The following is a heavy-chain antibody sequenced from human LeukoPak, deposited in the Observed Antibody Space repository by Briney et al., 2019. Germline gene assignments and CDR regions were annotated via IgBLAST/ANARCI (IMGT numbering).Heavy chain of an antibody. V-gene: IGHV4-31*03. CDR1: GASISSGGYY. Sequence: ASQTLSLTCTVSGASISSGGYYWSWIRQHPGKGLEWIGYIYYSGSTYYNPSLKSRVTISVDTSKNQFSLKLSSVTAADTAVYYCARYCPSGAARPYYYYMDVWGKGTTVTVSS. D-gene: IGHD6-6*01. CDR3: ARYCPSGAARPYYYYMDV. CDR2: IYYSGST. J-gene: IGHJ6*03.